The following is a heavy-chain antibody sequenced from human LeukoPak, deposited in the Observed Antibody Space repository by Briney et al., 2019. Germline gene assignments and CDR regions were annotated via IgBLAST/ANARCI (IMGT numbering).Heavy chain of an antibody. J-gene: IGHJ4*02. D-gene: IGHD6-19*01. CDR2: INHSGST. V-gene: IGHV4-34*01. CDR3: ASSPVAVAKYYFDY. Sequence: SETLSLTCVVYGGSFSGYYWSWIRQPPGKGLEWIGEINHSGSTNYNPSLKSRVTISVDTSKNQFSLKLSSVTAADTAVYYCASSPVAVAKYYFDYWGQGTLVTVSS. CDR1: GGSFSGYY.